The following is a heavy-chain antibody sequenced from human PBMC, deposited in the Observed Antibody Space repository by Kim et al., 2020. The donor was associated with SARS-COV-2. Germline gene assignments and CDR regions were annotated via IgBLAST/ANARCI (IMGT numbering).Heavy chain of an antibody. Sequence: YYNPSLKSRATISVDTSKNQFSLKLSSVTAADTAVYYCAREHSGYTFDYWGQGTLVTVSS. CDR3: AREHSGYTFDY. J-gene: IGHJ4*02. D-gene: IGHD5-12*01. V-gene: IGHV4-39*07.